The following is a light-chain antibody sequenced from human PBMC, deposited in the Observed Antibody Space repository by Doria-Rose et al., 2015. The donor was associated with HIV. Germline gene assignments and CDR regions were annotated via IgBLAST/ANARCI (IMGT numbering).Light chain of an antibody. V-gene: IGLV1-40*01. J-gene: IGLJ1*01. Sequence: QPVLAQPPSVSGAPGQRVAISCTGCSSYIRAGLDVNWYRQVPSNATTLLNHGNTNRPSGVPDRFSGSKSGTSASLAISGLRAEDEADYYCQSYDSRLSVYVFGTGTKVTVL. CDR2: GNT. CDR3: QSYDSRLSVYV. CDR1: SSYIRAGLD.